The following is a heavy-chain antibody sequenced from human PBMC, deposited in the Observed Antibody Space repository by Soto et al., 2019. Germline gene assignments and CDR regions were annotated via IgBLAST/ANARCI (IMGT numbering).Heavy chain of an antibody. D-gene: IGHD3-22*01. CDR2: ISGSGETT. Sequence: GGSLRLSCSACGCKFNYYAMSGVRQAPGKGPEWVSAISGSGETTFYRDSVKGRFTISRDNSKNTVYLSMNSLRAEDTAVYFCVKVRDYYDSSGSYYTGACDIWGQGAEVTVSS. CDR3: VKVRDYYDSSGSYYTGACDI. CDR1: GCKFNYYA. J-gene: IGHJ3*02. V-gene: IGHV3-23*01.